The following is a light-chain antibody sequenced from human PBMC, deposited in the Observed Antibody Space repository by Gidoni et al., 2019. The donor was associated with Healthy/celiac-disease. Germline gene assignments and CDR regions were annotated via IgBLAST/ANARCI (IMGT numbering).Light chain of an antibody. V-gene: IGLV1-47*01. Sequence: QSVLTQPPSASGTPGQRVTISCSGSSSNIGSNYVYWYQQLPVTAPNLPIYRNNQRPSGVPDRFSGSKSGTAASLAISGLRSEYEADYYCAAWDDSLSGPTVFGGGTKLTVL. CDR3: AAWDDSLSGPTV. CDR2: RNN. J-gene: IGLJ2*01. CDR1: SSNIGSNY.